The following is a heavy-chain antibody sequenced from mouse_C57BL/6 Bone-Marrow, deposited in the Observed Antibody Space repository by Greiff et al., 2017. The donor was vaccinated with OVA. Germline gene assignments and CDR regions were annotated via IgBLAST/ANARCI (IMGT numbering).Heavy chain of an antibody. CDR2: ISSGGSYT. J-gene: IGHJ1*03. CDR3: ARPVPYYYGSSYWYFDV. V-gene: IGHV5-6*02. CDR1: GFTFSSYG. D-gene: IGHD1-1*01. Sequence: DVMLVESGGDLVKPGGSLKLSCAASGFTFSSYGMSWVRQTPDKRLEWVATISSGGSYTYYPDSVKGRFTISRDNAKNTLYLQMSSLKSEDTAMYYCARPVPYYYGSSYWYFDVWGTGTTVTVSS.